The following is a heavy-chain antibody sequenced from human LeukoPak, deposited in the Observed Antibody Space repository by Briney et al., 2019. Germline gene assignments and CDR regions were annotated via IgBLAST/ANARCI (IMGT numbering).Heavy chain of an antibody. V-gene: IGHV4-39*07. CDR1: GGSISSSSYY. CDR2: LYYSGST. D-gene: IGHD3-10*01. CDR3: ARRQRGLARGAFDI. Sequence: PSETLSLTCTVSGGSISSSSYYCGWIRQPPGKGLEWIGSLYYSGSTNYNPSLKSRVTISVDTSKNQFSLKLSSVTAADTAVYYCARRQRGLARGAFDIWGQGTMVTVSS. J-gene: IGHJ3*02.